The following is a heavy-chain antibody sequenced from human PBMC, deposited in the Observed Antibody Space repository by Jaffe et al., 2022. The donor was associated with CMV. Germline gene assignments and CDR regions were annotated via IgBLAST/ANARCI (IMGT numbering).Heavy chain of an antibody. CDR3: ARDLHFWSGYYKDGGHWFDP. CDR2: ISSSSSYI. D-gene: IGHD3-3*02. Sequence: EVQLVESGGGLVKPGGSLRLSCAASGFTFSSYSMNWVRQAPGKGLEWVSSISSSSSYIYYADSVKGRFTISRDNAKNSLYLQMNSLRAEDTAVYYCARDLHFWSGYYKDGGHWFDPWGQGTLVTVSS. J-gene: IGHJ5*02. V-gene: IGHV3-21*01. CDR1: GFTFSSYS.